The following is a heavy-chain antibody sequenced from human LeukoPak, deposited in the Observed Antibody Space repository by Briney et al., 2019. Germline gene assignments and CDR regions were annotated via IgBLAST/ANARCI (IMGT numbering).Heavy chain of an antibody. V-gene: IGHV3-23*01. CDR2: ITGSLGTT. CDR3: ARGPSGYHNT. Sequence: GGSLRLSCAASGFTFKHYAMSWVRQAPGKGLEWVSAITGSLGTTYYADSVKGRFTISRDNSKNTLYLQMNSLRAEDTAVYYCARGPSGYHNTGGQGTLVTVSS. J-gene: IGHJ4*02. D-gene: IGHD5-12*01. CDR1: GFTFKHYA.